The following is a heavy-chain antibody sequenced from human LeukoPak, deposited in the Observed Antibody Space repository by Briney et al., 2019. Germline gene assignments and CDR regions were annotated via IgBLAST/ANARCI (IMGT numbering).Heavy chain of an antibody. V-gene: IGHV4-59*12. CDR3: AREKSGSYSREFDY. D-gene: IGHD1-26*01. J-gene: IGHJ4*02. CDR1: GGSISSYY. CDR2: IYYSGST. Sequence: PSETLSLTCTVSGGSISSYYWSWIRQPPGKGLEWIGYIYYSGSTNYNPSLKSRVTISVDTSKNQFSLKLSSVTAADTAVYHCAREKSGSYSREFDYWGQGTLVTVSS.